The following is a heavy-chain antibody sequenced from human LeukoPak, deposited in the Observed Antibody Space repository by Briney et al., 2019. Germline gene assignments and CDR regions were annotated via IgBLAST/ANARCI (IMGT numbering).Heavy chain of an antibody. CDR1: GFTVSSNY. Sequence: PGGSLRLSCAASGFTVSSNYMRWVRQAPGRGLEWVSVIYSGGSTYYADSVKGRFTISRDNSKNTLYLQMNSMRAEDTAVYYCARSSPGYFIMTKFYGGDCFDFWGQGTMVTVSS. CDR3: ARSSPGYFIMTKFYGGDCFDF. J-gene: IGHJ3*01. V-gene: IGHV3-53*01. CDR2: IYSGGST. D-gene: IGHD3-16*01.